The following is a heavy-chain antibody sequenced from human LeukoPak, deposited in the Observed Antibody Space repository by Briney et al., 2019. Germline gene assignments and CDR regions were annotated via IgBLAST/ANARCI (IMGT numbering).Heavy chain of an antibody. D-gene: IGHD6-13*01. CDR3: AKDAAAAGSAYYFEY. CDR2: IDYDGGSG. J-gene: IGHJ4*02. V-gene: IGHV3-23*01. Sequence: GGSLRLSCTVSGFTLSSYEMSWIRQAPGKGLEWVSSIDYDGGSGHYADSVKGRFTISRDNSKNTLYLQMNSLRADDTAIYYCAKDAAAAGSAYYFEYWGQGNPGHRLL. CDR1: GFTLSSYE.